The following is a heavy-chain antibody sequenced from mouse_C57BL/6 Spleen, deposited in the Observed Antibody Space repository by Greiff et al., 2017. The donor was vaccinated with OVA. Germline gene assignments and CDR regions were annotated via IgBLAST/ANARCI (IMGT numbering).Heavy chain of an antibody. J-gene: IGHJ1*03. V-gene: IGHV1-52*01. CDR3: ARYPDYYGSSRYWYFDV. Sequence: QVQLQQPGAELVRPGSSVKLSCKASGYTFTSYWMHWVKQRPIQGLEWIGNIDPSDSETHYNQKFKDKATLTVDKSSSTAYMQLSSLTSEDSAVYYCARYPDYYGSSRYWYFDVWGTGTTVTVSS. CDR2: IDPSDSET. D-gene: IGHD1-1*01. CDR1: GYTFTSYW.